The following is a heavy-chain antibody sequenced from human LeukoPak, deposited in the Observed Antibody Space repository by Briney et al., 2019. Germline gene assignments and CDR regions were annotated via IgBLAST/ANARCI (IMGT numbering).Heavy chain of an antibody. J-gene: IGHJ5*02. CDR2: IYNSENT. CDR3: AGDTSLGMPQWFDP. V-gene: IGHV4-59*01. Sequence: SETLSLTCTVSGGFISSYYWSWIRQPPGKGLEWIAYIYNSENTKYNPSLKSRVTISVDTSKNQFSLKLRSVTAADTAVYYCAGDTSLGMPQWFDPWGQGALVTVSS. CDR1: GGFISSYY. D-gene: IGHD2-2*01.